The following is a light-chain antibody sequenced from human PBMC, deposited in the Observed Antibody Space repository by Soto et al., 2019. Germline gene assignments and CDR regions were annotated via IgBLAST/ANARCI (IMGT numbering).Light chain of an antibody. J-gene: IGLJ1*01. Sequence: QSVLAQPASVSGSRGQSIAISCTGTSIDVGRYNYVSWFQQHPGKVPKLIIYDVSNWPSGVSDRFSGSKSGNTASLTISGLHPEDEADYYCSSFTSSSTFVFGTGTRSPS. CDR3: SSFTSSSTFV. CDR2: DVS. V-gene: IGLV2-14*03. CDR1: SIDVGRYNY.